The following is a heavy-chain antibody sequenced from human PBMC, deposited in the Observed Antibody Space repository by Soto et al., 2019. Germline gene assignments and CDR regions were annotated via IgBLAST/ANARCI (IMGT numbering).Heavy chain of an antibody. CDR1: GFTFSSYA. J-gene: IGHJ5*02. D-gene: IGHD3-10*01. CDR2: ISRSGGNT. Sequence: EVQLLESGGGLVQPGGSLRLSCAASGFTFSSYAMTWVRQAPGKGLEWVSTISRSGGNTYSADSVRGRFAISRDNSKNTLYLQMNSLRGGDTAVYYCAKDGSGPPYYYGLGNSYNVWLDPWGRGTLVTVSS. V-gene: IGHV3-23*01. CDR3: AKDGSGPPYYYGLGNSYNVWLDP.